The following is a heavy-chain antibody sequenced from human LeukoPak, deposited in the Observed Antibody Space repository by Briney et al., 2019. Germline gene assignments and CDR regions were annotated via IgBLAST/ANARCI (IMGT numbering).Heavy chain of an antibody. Sequence: GASVKVSCKASGYTFTGYYMHWVRQAPGQGPEWMGMLSPAGGFTDYAQKFQGRVTMTRDLSTTTAYMELSSLTSDDTAVYYCARVGGNSGYDLYFFDYWGQGTLVTVSS. CDR2: LSPAGGFT. J-gene: IGHJ4*02. D-gene: IGHD5-12*01. CDR1: GYTFTGYY. V-gene: IGHV1-46*01. CDR3: ARVGGNSGYDLYFFDY.